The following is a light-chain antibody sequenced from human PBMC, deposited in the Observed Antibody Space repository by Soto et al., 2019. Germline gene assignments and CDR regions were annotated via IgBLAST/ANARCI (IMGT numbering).Light chain of an antibody. V-gene: IGLV2-14*01. CDR1: SSDVGNYIF. J-gene: IGLJ1*01. CDR2: DIN. CDR3: VSYTTSASYV. Sequence: QSVLTQPASVSGSPGQSITISCTGTSSDVGNYIFVSWYRQHPGKAPTLMIYDINNRPSGVSNRFSGSKSGNTASLTSSGLQAEDEADYYCVSYTTSASYVFGTGTKLTVL.